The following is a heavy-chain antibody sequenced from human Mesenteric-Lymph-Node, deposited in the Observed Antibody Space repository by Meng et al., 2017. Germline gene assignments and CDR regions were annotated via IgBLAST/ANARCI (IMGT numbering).Heavy chain of an antibody. J-gene: IGHJ3*01. CDR2: ISSSGDTT. CDR3: AKVDSGWYVGAFDV. Sequence: GGSLRPSCAASGFTFTNYAMSWVRQAPGKGLEWVSVISSSGDTTYYADSVKGRFTISRDNSKNTMYLQMKTLRAEDRAVYYCAKVDSGWYVGAFDVWGQGTMVTVSS. CDR1: GFTFTNYA. D-gene: IGHD6-19*01. V-gene: IGHV3-23*01.